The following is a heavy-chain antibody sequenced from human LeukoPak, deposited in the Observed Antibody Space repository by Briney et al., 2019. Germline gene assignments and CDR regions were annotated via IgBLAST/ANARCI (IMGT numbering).Heavy chain of an antibody. V-gene: IGHV3-74*01. Sequence: GGSLRLSRAASGFTFSNYWMHWVRHAPGKGLVWVSRIKSDGTITSYADSVKGRFTTSRDNAKNTLYLQMNSLRAEDAAVYYCARDPVSGDSDLDSWGQGTLVTVSS. CDR1: GFTFSNYW. CDR3: ARDPVSGDSDLDS. CDR2: IKSDGTIT. J-gene: IGHJ4*02.